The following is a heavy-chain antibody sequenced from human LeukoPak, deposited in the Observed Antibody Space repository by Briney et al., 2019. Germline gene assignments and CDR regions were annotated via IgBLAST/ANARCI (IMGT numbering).Heavy chain of an antibody. Sequence: PGGSLRLSCAASGFTFSDYYMSWIRQAPGKGLEWVSYISSSGSTIYYADSVKGRFTISRDNAKNSLYLQMNSLRAEDTAVYYCARDRDILTGSRAFDIWGQGTMVTVSS. D-gene: IGHD3-9*01. CDR1: GFTFSDYY. V-gene: IGHV3-11*01. CDR2: ISSSGSTI. CDR3: ARDRDILTGSRAFDI. J-gene: IGHJ3*02.